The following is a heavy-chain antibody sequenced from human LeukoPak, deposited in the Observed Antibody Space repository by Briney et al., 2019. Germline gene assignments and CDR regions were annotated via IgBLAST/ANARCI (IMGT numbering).Heavy chain of an antibody. CDR1: GYTFTSYG. J-gene: IGHJ4*02. CDR3: ARDLYSRRMDYYGSGSFFAY. D-gene: IGHD3-10*01. Sequence: ASVKVSCKASGYTFTSYGISWVRQAPGQGLEWMGWISAYNGNTHYTQKLQGRLTMTTDTSTSTAYMELMDLISDDTAVYYCARDLYSRRMDYYGSGSFFAYWGQGTLVTVSS. V-gene: IGHV1-18*01. CDR2: ISAYNGNT.